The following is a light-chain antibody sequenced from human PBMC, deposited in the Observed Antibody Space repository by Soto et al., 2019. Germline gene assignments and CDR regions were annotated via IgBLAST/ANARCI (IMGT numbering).Light chain of an antibody. CDR3: QQRSNWPPSIT. Sequence: EIVLTQSPATLSLSPGERATLSCRASQSVGRSLTWYQQKPGQAPRLLIYDASNRATGIPVRFSGSGSGTNFILTISSLEPEDFAVYYCQQRSNWPPSITFGQGTRLEIK. V-gene: IGKV3-11*01. CDR2: DAS. CDR1: QSVGRS. J-gene: IGKJ5*01.